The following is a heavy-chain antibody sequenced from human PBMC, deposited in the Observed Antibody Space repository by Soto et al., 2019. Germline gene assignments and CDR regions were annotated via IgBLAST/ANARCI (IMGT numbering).Heavy chain of an antibody. D-gene: IGHD6-13*01. CDR2: SDTSGQST. V-gene: IGHV3-74*01. J-gene: IGHJ4*02. CDR1: GFVITTFW. CDR3: AKDSWYFDL. Sequence: GGSLRLSCEASGFVITTFWMPWVRHVPGKGLVWAARSDTSGQSTDYAESVKGRFTISRDKAKNTVSLQMNSLRVEDKGVYYCAKDSWYFDLWSQGSPVTVSS.